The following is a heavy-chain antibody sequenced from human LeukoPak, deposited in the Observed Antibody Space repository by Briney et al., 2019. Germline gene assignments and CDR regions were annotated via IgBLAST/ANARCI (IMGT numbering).Heavy chain of an antibody. D-gene: IGHD3-22*01. V-gene: IGHV4-4*07. CDR3: ARVLYYDSSGYEYYFDY. J-gene: IGHJ4*02. CDR1: GGSISSYY. CDR2: IYTSGST. Sequence: SETLSLTCTVSGGSISSYYRSWIRQPAGKGLEWIGRIYTSGSTNYNPSLKSRVTMSVDTSKNQFSLKLSSVTAADTAVYYCARVLYYDSSGYEYYFDYWGQGTLVTVSS.